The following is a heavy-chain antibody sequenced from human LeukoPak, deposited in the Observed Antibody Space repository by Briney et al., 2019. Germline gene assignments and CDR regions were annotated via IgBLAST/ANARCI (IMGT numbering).Heavy chain of an antibody. CDR2: IRTTAEGAKYA. V-gene: IGHV3-48*02. D-gene: IGHD3-9*01. CDR1: GFSFTDYP. CDR3: ATDQRYAFDY. Sequence: GGSLRLSCAASGFSFTDYPMNWVRQAPGKGLEWISNIRTTAEGAKYAYYADSVKGRVTISRDDGKNTLYLHMNSLRDDDTAVYYCATDQRYAFDYRGQGILVTVSS. J-gene: IGHJ4*02.